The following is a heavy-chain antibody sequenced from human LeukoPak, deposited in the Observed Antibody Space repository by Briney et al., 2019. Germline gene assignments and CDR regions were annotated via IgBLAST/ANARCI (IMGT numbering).Heavy chain of an antibody. CDR3: ARQDPGYCSGGSCYSGPDY. J-gene: IGHJ4*02. CDR2: INHSEST. D-gene: IGHD2-15*01. CDR1: GGSSSGYS. V-gene: IGHV4-34*01. Sequence: PSETLSLTCAVYGGSSSGYSWSWIRQPPGKGLEWIGEINHSESTNYNPSLKSRVTMSVDTSKNQFSLKLSSVTAADTAVYYCARQDPGYCSGGSCYSGPDYWGQGTLVTVSS.